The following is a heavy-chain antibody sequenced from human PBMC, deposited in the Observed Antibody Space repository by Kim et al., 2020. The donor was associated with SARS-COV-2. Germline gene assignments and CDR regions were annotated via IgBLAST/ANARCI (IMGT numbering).Heavy chain of an antibody. CDR3: VKDSLFLNAGIGDY. J-gene: IGHJ4*02. V-gene: IGHV3-64D*09. D-gene: IGHD2-21*01. Sequence: ADSVKGRFTISRDNSKNTLYLQMSSLRAEDTAVYYCVKDSLFLNAGIGDYWGQGTLVTVSS.